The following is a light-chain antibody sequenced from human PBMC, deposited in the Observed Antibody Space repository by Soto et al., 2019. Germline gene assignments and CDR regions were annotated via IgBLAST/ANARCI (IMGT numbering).Light chain of an antibody. CDR2: GDY. CDR1: NSNIGRNS. J-gene: IGLJ1*01. CDR3: AAWDDSLNGHYV. Sequence: QSVLTQPPSASGTPGQRVTVSCSGSNSNIGRNSVNWYQQLPGVAPKLLIFGDYQRPSGVPDRFSGSKSGTSASLAISGLQSEDEADYFCAAWDDSLNGHYVFGTGTKVTVL. V-gene: IGLV1-44*01.